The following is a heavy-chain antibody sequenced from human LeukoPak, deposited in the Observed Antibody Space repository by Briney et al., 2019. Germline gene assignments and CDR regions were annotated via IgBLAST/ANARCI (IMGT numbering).Heavy chain of an antibody. D-gene: IGHD6-13*01. J-gene: IGHJ6*02. V-gene: IGHV1-69*04. Sequence: GASVKVSCKPSGCTFSRYVISWVRQAPGQGLEWMGRITPSVGIPNYAQKFQGRVTITADKSTSIVYMELSSLRTDDTAVYWCARVPEYRSSRAYHYFGMDVWGQGTTVIVSS. CDR3: ARVPEYRSSRAYHYFGMDV. CDR1: GCTFSRYV. CDR2: ITPSVGIP.